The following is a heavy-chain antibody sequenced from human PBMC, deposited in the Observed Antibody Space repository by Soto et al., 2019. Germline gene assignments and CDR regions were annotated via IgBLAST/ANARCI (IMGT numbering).Heavy chain of an antibody. D-gene: IGHD3-10*01. Sequence: EVQLVESGGGLVQPGGSLKLSCAASGLIFSGSAIHWVRQASGKGLEWLGRIRSKTKSYATAYAASVKGRFTISRDDSRSTAYLKMNSLKTEDTAVYYCARLSFGLDVWGQGTTVTVSS. CDR1: GLIFSGSA. J-gene: IGHJ6*02. CDR2: IRSKTKSYAT. CDR3: ARLSFGLDV. V-gene: IGHV3-73*02.